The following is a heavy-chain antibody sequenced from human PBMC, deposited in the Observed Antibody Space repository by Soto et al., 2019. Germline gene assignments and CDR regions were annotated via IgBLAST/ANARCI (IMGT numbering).Heavy chain of an antibody. CDR2: IKSDGSST. CDR1: GFTFSSYW. Sequence: EVQLVESGGGLVQPGGSLRLSCAASGFTFSSYWMHWVRQVPGKGLVWVSRIKSDGSSTIYADSVKGRFSISRDNAKNTLYLQMISLRAEDTAAYFCAREALRYDGLDIWGQGTMVTVSS. J-gene: IGHJ3*02. V-gene: IGHV3-74*01. CDR3: AREALRYDGLDI. D-gene: IGHD4-17*01.